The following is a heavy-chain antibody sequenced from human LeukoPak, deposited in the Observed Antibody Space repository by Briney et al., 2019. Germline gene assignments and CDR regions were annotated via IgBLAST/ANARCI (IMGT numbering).Heavy chain of an antibody. CDR2: IYSGGST. V-gene: IGHV3-53*01. CDR3: ATRLDVGAFDI. J-gene: IGHJ3*02. CDR1: GFTVSSNY. Sequence: PGGSLRLSCAASGFTVSSNYMSWVRQAPGKGLEWVSVIYSGGSTYYADSVKSRFTISRDNSKNTLYLQMNSLRAEDTAVYYCATRLDVGAFDIWGQGTMVTVSS. D-gene: IGHD3-16*01.